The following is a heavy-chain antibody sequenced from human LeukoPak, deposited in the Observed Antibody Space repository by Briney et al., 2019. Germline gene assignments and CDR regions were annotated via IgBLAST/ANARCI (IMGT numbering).Heavy chain of an antibody. Sequence: PSETLSLTCTVSGGSLSSSSYYWGWIRQPPGKGLEWIGSVYYSGNTYYSPSLKNRVTISIDSSKNQFSLKLSSVTAADTAVYYCARYHNGYDDYWGQGSLVTVSS. CDR3: ARYHNGYDDY. CDR2: VYYSGNT. CDR1: GGSLSSSSYY. D-gene: IGHD5-12*01. V-gene: IGHV4-39*07. J-gene: IGHJ4*02.